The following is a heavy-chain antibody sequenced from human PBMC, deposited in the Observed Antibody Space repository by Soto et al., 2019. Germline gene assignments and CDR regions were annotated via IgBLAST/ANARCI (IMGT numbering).Heavy chain of an antibody. Sequence: PSETLSLTCAVYGGSFSGYYWSWIRQPPGKGLEWIGEINHSGSTNYNPSLKSRVTISVDTSKNQFSLKLSSVTAADTAVYYCARGSNKDSSFFYYYYYMDVWGKGTTVTVSS. V-gene: IGHV4-34*01. D-gene: IGHD6-19*01. CDR2: INHSGST. J-gene: IGHJ6*03. CDR1: GGSFSGYY. CDR3: ARGSNKDSSFFYYYYYMDV.